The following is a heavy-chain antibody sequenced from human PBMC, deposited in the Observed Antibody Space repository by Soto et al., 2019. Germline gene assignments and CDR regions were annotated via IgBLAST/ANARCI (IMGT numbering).Heavy chain of an antibody. D-gene: IGHD6-19*01. CDR1: GFTFSSYG. J-gene: IGHJ4*02. CDR2: ISYDGSNK. V-gene: IGHV3-30*18. CDR3: AKDLRSILWLGVDY. Sequence: PGGSLRLPCAASGFTFSSYGMHWVRQAPGKGLEWVAVISYDGSNKYYADSVKGRFTISRDNSKNTLYLQMNSLRAEDTAVYYCAKDLRSILWLGVDYWGQGTLVTVSS.